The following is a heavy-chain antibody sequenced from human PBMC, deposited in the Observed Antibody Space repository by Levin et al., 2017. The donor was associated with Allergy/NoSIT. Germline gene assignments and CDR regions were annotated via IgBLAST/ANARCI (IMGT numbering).Heavy chain of an antibody. CDR2: TSGSGDSS. D-gene: IGHD3-22*01. CDR3: VKASQNMYYYDSSGYSYYFDY. J-gene: IGHJ4*02. CDR1: GFTFSSYA. V-gene: IGHV3-23*01. Sequence: GGSLRLSCAASGFTFSSYAMSWVRQAPGKGLEWVSVTSGSGDSSYYADSVKGRFTISRDNSKNTLYLQMNSLRAEDTAVYYCVKASQNMYYYDSSGYSYYFDYWGQGTLVTVSS.